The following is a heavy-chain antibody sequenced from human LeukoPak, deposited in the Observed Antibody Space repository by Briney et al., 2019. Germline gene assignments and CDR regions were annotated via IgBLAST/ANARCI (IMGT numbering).Heavy chain of an antibody. CDR2: ISSSSSYI. CDR3: ARDLGPVATAGTEFDY. CDR1: GFTFSSYS. V-gene: IGHV3-21*01. Sequence: MSGGSLRLSCAASGFTFSSYSMNWVRQAPGKGLEWVSSISSSSSYIYYADSVKGRFTISRDNAKNSLYLQMNSLRAEDTAVYYCARDLGPVATAGTEFDYWGQGTLVTVSS. J-gene: IGHJ4*02. D-gene: IGHD6-13*01.